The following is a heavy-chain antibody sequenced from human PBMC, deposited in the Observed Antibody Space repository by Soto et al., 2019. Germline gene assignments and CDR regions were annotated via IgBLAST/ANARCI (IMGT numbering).Heavy chain of an antibody. CDR1: GFTFSSYV. CDR2: VSNDGSNK. D-gene: IGHD6-19*01. J-gene: IGHJ4*02. V-gene: IGHV3-30*18. Sequence: QVQLVESGGGVVQPGRSLRLSCAASGFTFSSYVMHWVRQAPGKGLEWVAVVSNDGSNKDYADSVKGRFTISRDNSKNTLYLHMNSLRAEDTAVYYCAKVLVTYTSGWYHTHFDYWGQGTLVTVSS. CDR3: AKVLVTYTSGWYHTHFDY.